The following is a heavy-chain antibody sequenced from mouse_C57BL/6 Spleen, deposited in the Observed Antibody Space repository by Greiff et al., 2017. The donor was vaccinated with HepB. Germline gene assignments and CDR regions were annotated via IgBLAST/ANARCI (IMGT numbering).Heavy chain of an antibody. J-gene: IGHJ4*01. CDR2: IYPGDGDT. CDR1: GYAFSSSW. Sequence: VQVVESGPELVKPGASVKISCKASGYAFSSSWMNWVKQRPGKGLEWIGRIYPGDGDTNYNGKFKGKATLTADKSSSTAYMQLSSLTSEDSAVYFCARSGGYYRGAMDYWGQGTSVTVSS. V-gene: IGHV1-82*01. CDR3: ARSGGYYRGAMDY. D-gene: IGHD2-3*01.